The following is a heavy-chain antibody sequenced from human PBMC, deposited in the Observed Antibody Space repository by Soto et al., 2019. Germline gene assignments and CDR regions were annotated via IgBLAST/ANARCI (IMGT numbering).Heavy chain of an antibody. CDR3: ARDRRITIFGVVTYYMDV. Sequence: SETLSLTCTVSGGSISSGGYYWSWIRQHPGKGLEWIGYIYYSGSTYYNPSLKSRVTISVDTSKNQFSLKLSSVTAADTAVYYCARDRRITIFGVVTYYMDVWGKGTTVTVSS. V-gene: IGHV4-31*03. D-gene: IGHD3-3*01. CDR1: GGSISSGGYY. CDR2: IYYSGST. J-gene: IGHJ6*03.